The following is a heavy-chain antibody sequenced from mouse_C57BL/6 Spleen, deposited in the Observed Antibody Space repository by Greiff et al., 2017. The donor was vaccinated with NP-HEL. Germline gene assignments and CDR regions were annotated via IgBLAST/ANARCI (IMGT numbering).Heavy chain of an antibody. CDR2: IDPEDGDT. CDR3: TSFITTDYFDY. V-gene: IGHV14-1*01. Sequence: VQLKQSGAELVRPGASVKLSCTASGFNIKDYYMHWVKQRPEQGLEWIGRIDPEDGDTEYAPKFQGKATMTADTSSNTAYLQLSSLTSEDTAVYYCTSFITTDYFDYWGQGTTLTVSS. CDR1: GFNIKDYY. D-gene: IGHD1-1*01. J-gene: IGHJ2*01.